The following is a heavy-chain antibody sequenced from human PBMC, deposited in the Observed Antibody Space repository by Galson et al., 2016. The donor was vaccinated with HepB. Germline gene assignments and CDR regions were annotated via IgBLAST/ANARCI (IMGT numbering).Heavy chain of an antibody. CDR1: GYSFTAHY. D-gene: IGHD6-19*01. J-gene: IGHJ4*02. CDR2: INPNSGGT. Sequence: SCKASGYSFTAHYIHWVRQAPGEGLEWMGWINPNSGGTKYAQKFQGWVTMTRDTSIRTAYMEVTRLRSNDTAVYYCTRREGSGSGWSNFEYWGQGTLVTVSS. V-gene: IGHV1-2*04. CDR3: TRREGSGSGWSNFEY.